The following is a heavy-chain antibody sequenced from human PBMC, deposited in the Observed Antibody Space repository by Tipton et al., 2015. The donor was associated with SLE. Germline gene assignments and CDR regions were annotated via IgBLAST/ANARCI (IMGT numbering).Heavy chain of an antibody. V-gene: IGHV4-59*08. CDR2: MYYSGST. J-gene: IGHJ4*02. D-gene: IGHD5-24*01. Sequence: TLSLTCTVSGDSISSDHWSWIRQPPGKGLEWIGYMYYSGSTKYNPSLKSRVTISVDTSKNQFSLKLSSVTAADTAVYYCARLEGDGYKWYFDYWGQGTLVTVST. CDR1: GDSISSDH. CDR3: ARLEGDGYKWYFDY.